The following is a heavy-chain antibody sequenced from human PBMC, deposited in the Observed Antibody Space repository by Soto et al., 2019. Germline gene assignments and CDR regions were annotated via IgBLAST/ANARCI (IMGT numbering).Heavy chain of an antibody. J-gene: IGHJ4*02. Sequence: GGSLRLSCAASGFTFSNAWMNWVRQAPGKGLEWVGRIKSKTDGGTTDYAAPVKGRFTISRDDSKNTLYLQMNSLKTEDTAVCYCTTDPPDSSGYWGGYWGQGTLVTVSS. CDR1: GFTFSNAW. CDR2: IKSKTDGGTT. CDR3: TTDPPDSSGYWGGY. V-gene: IGHV3-15*07. D-gene: IGHD3-22*01.